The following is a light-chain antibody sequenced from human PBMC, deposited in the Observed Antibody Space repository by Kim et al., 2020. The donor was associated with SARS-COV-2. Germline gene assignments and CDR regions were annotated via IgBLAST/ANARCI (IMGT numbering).Light chain of an antibody. J-gene: IGLJ3*02. Sequence: ALGQTVRITCQGDSLRSYYASWYQQKAGQAPVLVIYGKNNRPSGIPDRVSGSSSGNTASLTITGAQAEDEADYYCHSRDSSDNHLFGGGTQLTVL. CDR1: SLRSYY. CDR2: GKN. CDR3: HSRDSSDNHL. V-gene: IGLV3-19*01.